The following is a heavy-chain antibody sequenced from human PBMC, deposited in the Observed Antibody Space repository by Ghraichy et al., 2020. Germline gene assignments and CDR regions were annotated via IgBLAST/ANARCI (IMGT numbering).Heavy chain of an antibody. CDR2: IRSGSGHI. J-gene: IGHJ3*01. CDR1: GFTLGDYN. Sequence: GESLNISCGASGFTLGDYNMDWVRQAPGKGLEWVSSIRSGSGHIIYSDSVKGRFTASRDNSENSLYLQRNSLRPDDTAVYFCAKLTALCIGLMCYVNDPLDLWGTGTMVTVSS. D-gene: IGHD2/OR15-2a*01. V-gene: IGHV3-21*06. CDR3: AKLTALCIGLMCYVNDPLDL.